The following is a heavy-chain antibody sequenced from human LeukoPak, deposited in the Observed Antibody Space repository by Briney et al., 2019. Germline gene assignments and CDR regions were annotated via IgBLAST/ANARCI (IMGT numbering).Heavy chain of an antibody. CDR3: AYLTGSSTNQFDY. CDR1: GFTFSSYA. CDR2: ISGSGGST. Sequence: PGGSLRLSCAASGFTFSSYAMSWVRQAPGKGLEWVSAISGSGGSTYYADSVKGRFTISRDNSKNTLYLQMNSLRAEDTAVYYCAYLTGSSTNQFDYWGQGTLVTVSS. D-gene: IGHD2-2*01. J-gene: IGHJ4*02. V-gene: IGHV3-23*01.